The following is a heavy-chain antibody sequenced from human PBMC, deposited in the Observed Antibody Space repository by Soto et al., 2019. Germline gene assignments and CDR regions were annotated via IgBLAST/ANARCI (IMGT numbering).Heavy chain of an antibody. CDR3: ARSLITMVPEAY. Sequence: SETLSLTCTVSGGSIISSSYYWGWIRQPPGKGLEWIGSIYYSGSTYYNPSLKSRVAISVDTSKNQFSLKLSSVTAADTAVYYCARSLITMVPEAYWGQGTLVTVSS. D-gene: IGHD3-10*01. V-gene: IGHV4-39*01. CDR2: IYYSGST. CDR1: GGSIISSSYY. J-gene: IGHJ4*02.